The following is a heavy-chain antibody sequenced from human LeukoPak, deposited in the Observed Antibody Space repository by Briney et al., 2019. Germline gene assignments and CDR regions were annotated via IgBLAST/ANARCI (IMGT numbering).Heavy chain of an antibody. Sequence: PSETLSLTCTVSGGSISSSSYYWGWIRQPPGKGLEWIGSFCYSGSTYYNPSLKSRVTISVDTSKNQFSLKLSSVTATDTAVYYCARRRSGNSYVDYWGQGTLVTVSS. CDR2: FCYSGST. J-gene: IGHJ4*02. CDR3: ARRRSGNSYVDY. D-gene: IGHD5-18*01. V-gene: IGHV4-39*01. CDR1: GGSISSSSYY.